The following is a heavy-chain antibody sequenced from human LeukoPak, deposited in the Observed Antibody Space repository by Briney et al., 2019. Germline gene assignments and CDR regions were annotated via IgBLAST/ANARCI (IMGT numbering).Heavy chain of an antibody. CDR1: GFTFYSYA. CDR3: AKYNSDWYDDY. V-gene: IGHV3-23*01. Sequence: GGSLRLSCAASGFTFYSYAMTLVRQAPGKGLELVSAIIGSGGSTYYADSVKGRFTISRGKSKKTRQLQMGRLKAQGTALYYCAKYNSDWYDDYWGQGTLVTVSS. CDR2: IIGSGGST. D-gene: IGHD6-19*01. J-gene: IGHJ4*02.